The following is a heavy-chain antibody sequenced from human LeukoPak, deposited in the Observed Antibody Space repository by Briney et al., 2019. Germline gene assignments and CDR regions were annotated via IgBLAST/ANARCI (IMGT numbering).Heavy chain of an antibody. Sequence: GGSLRLSCGASGFTFSSYEMNWVRQAPGKGLEWVSYISSSGRTIYYADSVKGRFTISRDNAKNSLYLQMNGLRAEDTAVYYCARGQLWIDYWGQGTLVTVSS. J-gene: IGHJ4*02. CDR2: ISSSGRTI. D-gene: IGHD3-10*01. CDR3: ARGQLWIDY. V-gene: IGHV3-48*03. CDR1: GFTFSSYE.